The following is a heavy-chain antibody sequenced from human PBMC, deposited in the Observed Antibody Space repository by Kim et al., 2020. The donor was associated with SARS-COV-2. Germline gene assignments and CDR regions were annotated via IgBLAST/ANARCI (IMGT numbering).Heavy chain of an antibody. CDR1: GGTFSSYA. Sequence: SVKVSCKASGGTFSSYAISWVRQAPGQGLEWMGGIIPIFGTANYAQKFQGRVTITADESTSTAYMELSSLRSEDTAVYYCARGSAWGIAAAGRGFGWFDPWGQGTLVTVSS. V-gene: IGHV1-69*13. J-gene: IGHJ5*02. CDR2: IIPIFGTA. D-gene: IGHD6-13*01. CDR3: ARGSAWGIAAAGRGFGWFDP.